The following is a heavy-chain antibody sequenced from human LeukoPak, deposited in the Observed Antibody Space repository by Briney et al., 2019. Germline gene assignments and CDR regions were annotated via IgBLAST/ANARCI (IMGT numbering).Heavy chain of an antibody. D-gene: IGHD2-15*01. CDR1: GFTFSSYA. CDR2: XXGSGGST. CDR3: AKEGDLYCSAGSCYLAAFDI. J-gene: IGHJ3*02. V-gene: IGHV3-23*01. Sequence: GGSLRLSCAASGFTFSSYAMSCVRQTPGKGLXXXXXXXGSGGSTYYADSVKGRFTISRDNSKNTLYLQMNSLRAEDTAVYYCAKEGDLYCSAGSCYLAAFDIWGQGTMVTVSS.